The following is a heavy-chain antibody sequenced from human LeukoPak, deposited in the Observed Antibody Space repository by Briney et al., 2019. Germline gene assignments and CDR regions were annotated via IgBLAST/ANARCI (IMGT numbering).Heavy chain of an antibody. V-gene: IGHV3-20*04. CDR3: AKSLEGYGSGSYYSLAPFDY. CDR2: ITWSGGGA. CDR1: GFTFGDYG. J-gene: IGHJ4*02. D-gene: IGHD3-10*01. Sequence: GGSLRLSCAASGFTFGDYGMSWVRQAPGKGLEWVSSITWSGGGAGYADSVKGRFTISRDSANNSLYLQMNSLRTEDTALYYCAKSLEGYGSGSYYSLAPFDYWGQGTLVTVSS.